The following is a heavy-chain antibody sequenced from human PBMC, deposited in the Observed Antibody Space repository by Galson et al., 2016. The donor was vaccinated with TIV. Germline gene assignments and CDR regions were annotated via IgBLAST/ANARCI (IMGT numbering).Heavy chain of an antibody. CDR1: GFTFSSYK. Sequence: SLRLSCAGSGFTFSSYKVNWVRQAPGKGLEWISYISPSGTIYYADSVKGRFTISRDNAKNSLFLQMNSLRAEDTAVYFCARVATFVDAFDLWGQGTVVTVS. CDR3: ARVATFVDAFDL. CDR2: ISPSGTI. D-gene: IGHD5-12*01. J-gene: IGHJ3*01. V-gene: IGHV3-48*03.